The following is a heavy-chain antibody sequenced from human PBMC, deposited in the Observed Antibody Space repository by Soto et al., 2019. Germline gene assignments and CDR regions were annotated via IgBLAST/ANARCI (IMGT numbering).Heavy chain of an antibody. CDR3: ARHSGKLESSVGPKSFDY. Sequence: GESLKTSCKGSGYSFTSYWIDWVRQMPGKGLEWRLNNYPGYSDTRYSPSPQGHVNIPADKSISTSYLQWSSLKASDSAMYFCARHSGKLESSVGPKSFDYWGQGTLVTVSS. CDR2: NYPGYSDT. D-gene: IGHD6-13*01. J-gene: IGHJ4*02. CDR1: GYSFTSYW. V-gene: IGHV5-51*01.